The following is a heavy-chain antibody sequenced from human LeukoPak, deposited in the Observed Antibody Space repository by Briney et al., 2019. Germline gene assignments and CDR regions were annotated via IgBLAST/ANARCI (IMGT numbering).Heavy chain of an antibody. CDR1: VGSISSYY. D-gene: IGHD6-13*01. Sequence: SETLSLTRTVSVGSISSYYWSSICHPPGKGLEWIGYIYYSGSTNYNTSLKSRVTISVDTSKNQFSLKLSYVTAADTAVYYCARQAYSSNLGWFDPWGQGTLVSVSS. V-gene: IGHV4-59*08. CDR3: ARQAYSSNLGWFDP. CDR2: IYYSGST. J-gene: IGHJ5*02.